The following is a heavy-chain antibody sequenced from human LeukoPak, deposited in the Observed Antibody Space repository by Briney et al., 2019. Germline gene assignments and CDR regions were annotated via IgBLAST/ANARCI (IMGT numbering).Heavy chain of an antibody. Sequence: PSETLSPTCAVSGGSIINSIYHWGWIRQPPGEGLEWIGSIHHTGPTYYNPSLKSRLTISVDTSNNQFSLKLRSVTAADTAVYYCARHSGLAMANYYGMDAWGQGTTVTVSS. CDR1: GGSIINSIYH. J-gene: IGHJ6*02. D-gene: IGHD6-19*01. CDR2: IHHTGPT. CDR3: ARHSGLAMANYYGMDA. V-gene: IGHV4-39*01.